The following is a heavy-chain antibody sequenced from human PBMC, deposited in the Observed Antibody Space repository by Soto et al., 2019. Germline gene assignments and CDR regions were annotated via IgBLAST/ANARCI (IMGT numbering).Heavy chain of an antibody. D-gene: IGHD6-19*01. CDR3: ARDGQSLAPYALDV. CDR2: IWYDGSNK. V-gene: IGHV3-33*01. Sequence: QVQVVESGGGVVQPGRSLRLSCTASGFTFSGHAMHWVRQPPGKGQEWVAQIWYDGSNKYYADSVKGRFTISRDNSKNTLYVQMDSLSVEDTAVYYCARDGQSLAPYALDVWGQGTSVTVSS. J-gene: IGHJ6*02. CDR1: GFTFSGHA.